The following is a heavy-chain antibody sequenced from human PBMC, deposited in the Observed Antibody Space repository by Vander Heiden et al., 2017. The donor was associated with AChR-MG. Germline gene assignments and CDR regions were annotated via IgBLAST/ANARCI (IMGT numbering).Heavy chain of an antibody. V-gene: IGHV4-34*01. CDR1: GGSFSGYY. Sequence: QVQLQQWGAGLLKPSETLSLTCAVYGGSFSGYYWSWIRQPPGKGLEWIGEINHSGSTNYNPSLKSRVTISVDTSKNQFSLKLSSVTAADTAVYYCARGLVFWSGSAHSRFDYWGQGTLVTVSS. CDR2: INHSGST. J-gene: IGHJ4*02. CDR3: ARGLVFWSGSAHSRFDY. D-gene: IGHD3-3*01.